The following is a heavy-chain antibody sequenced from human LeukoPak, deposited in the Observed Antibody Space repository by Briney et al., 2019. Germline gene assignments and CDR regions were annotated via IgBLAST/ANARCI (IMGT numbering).Heavy chain of an antibody. CDR1: GGSLSGYY. D-gene: IGHD3-9*01. CDR2: INHSGST. CDR3: ARGPLRYFDWLSTGPYYFDY. V-gene: IGHV4-34*01. J-gene: IGHJ4*02. Sequence: PSETLPLTCAVYGGSLSGYYWSWIRQPPGKGLEWIGEINHSGSTNYNSSLKSRVTISVDTSKNQFSLKLSSVTAADTAVYYCARGPLRYFDWLSTGPYYFDYWGQGTLVTVSS.